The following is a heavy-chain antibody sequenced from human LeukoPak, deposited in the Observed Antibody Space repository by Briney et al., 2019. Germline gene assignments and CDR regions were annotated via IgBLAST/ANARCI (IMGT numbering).Heavy chain of an antibody. Sequence: SETLSLTCTVSGGSISSSSYYWGWIRQPPGKGLEWLGSIYYSGSTYYHPSLKSRVTISVDTSKNQFSLKLSSVTAADTAVYYCARPRGESSGSYFDAFDIWGQGTMVTVSS. CDR1: GGSISSSSYY. CDR3: ARPRGESSGSYFDAFDI. V-gene: IGHV4-39*01. CDR2: IYYSGST. J-gene: IGHJ3*02. D-gene: IGHD1-26*01.